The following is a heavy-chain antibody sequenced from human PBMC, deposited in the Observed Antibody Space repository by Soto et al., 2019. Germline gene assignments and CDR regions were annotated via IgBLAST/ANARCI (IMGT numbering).Heavy chain of an antibody. Sequence: GASMKVSCKASGYTFTSYYMHWVRQAPGQGLEWMGIINPSGGSTSYAQKFQGRVTMTRDTSTSTVYMELSSLRSEDTAVYYCARDKGQDDFWSGYYHNYYGMDVWGQGTTVTVSS. V-gene: IGHV1-46*01. CDR3: ARDKGQDDFWSGYYHNYYGMDV. J-gene: IGHJ6*02. CDR1: GYTFTSYY. D-gene: IGHD3-3*01. CDR2: INPSGGST.